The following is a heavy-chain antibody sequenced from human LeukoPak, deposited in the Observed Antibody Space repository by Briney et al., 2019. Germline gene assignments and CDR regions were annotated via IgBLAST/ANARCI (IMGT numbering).Heavy chain of an antibody. D-gene: IGHD3-22*01. CDR2: INPNSGGT. Sequence: GASVKVSCKASGYTFTSYYIHWVRQAPGQGLEWMAWINPNSGGTDYAQKFQGRVTMTRDTSIGTAYMELSRLRSDDTAVYYCARSPTYFYDSSGYYPGEYYFDYWGQGTLVTVSS. V-gene: IGHV1-2*02. J-gene: IGHJ4*02. CDR3: ARSPTYFYDSSGYYPGEYYFDY. CDR1: GYTFTSYY.